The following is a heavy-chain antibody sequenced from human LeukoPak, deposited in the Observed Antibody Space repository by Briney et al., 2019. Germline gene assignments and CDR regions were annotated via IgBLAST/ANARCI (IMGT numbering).Heavy chain of an antibody. V-gene: IGHV4-39*07. CDR3: ARGSRDGYSNYWYFDL. Sequence: SETLSLTCTVSGGSISSSSYYWGWIRQPPGKVLEWIGSIYYSGSTYYNPSLKSRVTISVDTSKNQFSLKLSSVTAADTALYYCARGSRDGYSNYWYFDLWGRGTLVTVSS. D-gene: IGHD5-24*01. CDR1: GGSISSSSYY. CDR2: IYYSGST. J-gene: IGHJ2*01.